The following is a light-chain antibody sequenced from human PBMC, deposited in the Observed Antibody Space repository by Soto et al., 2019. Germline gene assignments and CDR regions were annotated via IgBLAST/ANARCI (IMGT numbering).Light chain of an antibody. Sequence: QSALTQPPSVSGSPGPSVAISCTGTSSDVGSSNGVSWYQQPPGTAPKLMIYDVSNRPSGVPDRFSGSKSGNTASLTISGLQAEDEADYYCSSYTTSSTYVFGTGTKVTVL. J-gene: IGLJ1*01. CDR1: SSDVGSSNG. CDR3: SSYTTSSTYV. V-gene: IGLV2-18*02. CDR2: DVS.